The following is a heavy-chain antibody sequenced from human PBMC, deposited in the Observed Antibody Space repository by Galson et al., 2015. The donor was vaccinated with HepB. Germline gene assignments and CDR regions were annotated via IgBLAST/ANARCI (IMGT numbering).Heavy chain of an antibody. V-gene: IGHV1-18*04. CDR1: GYTFTSNG. D-gene: IGHD4/OR15-4a*01. CDR3: AGDRDYRFDY. CDR2: ISTYGGNT. Sequence: SVKVSCKASGYTFTSNGISWVRQTPGQGLEWLGWISTYGGNTKYAQKYQGRITLTRDTSTSTAYMELRSLRSDDTAVYYCAGDRDYRFDYWGQGTLVTVSS. J-gene: IGHJ4*02.